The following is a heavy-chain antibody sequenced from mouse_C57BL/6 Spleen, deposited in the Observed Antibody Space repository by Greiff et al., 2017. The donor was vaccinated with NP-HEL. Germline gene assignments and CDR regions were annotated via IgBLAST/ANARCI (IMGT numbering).Heavy chain of an antibody. CDR1: GFTFSSYA. D-gene: IGHD2-5*01. V-gene: IGHV5-4*01. CDR2: ISDGGNYT. Sequence: EVQLVESGGGLVKPGGSLKLSCAASGFTFSSYAMSWVRQTPEKRLEWVATISDGGNYTYYPDNVKGRFTISRDNAKNNLYLQMSHLKSEDTAMYYCARDLDSNYAAFDYWGQGTTLTVSS. CDR3: ARDLDSNYAAFDY. J-gene: IGHJ2*01.